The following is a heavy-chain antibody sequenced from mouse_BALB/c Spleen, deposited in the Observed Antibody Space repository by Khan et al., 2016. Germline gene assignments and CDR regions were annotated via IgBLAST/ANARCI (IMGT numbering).Heavy chain of an antibody. V-gene: IGHV1S81*02. CDR2: INPSNGGT. CDR1: GYTFTSYY. CDR3: TRDYYGSRGYVNY. D-gene: IGHD1-1*01. Sequence: QVQLQQSGAELVKPGASVKLSCKASGYTFTSYYMYWVKQRPGQGLEWIGEINPSNGGTNFNEKFKSKATLTVDKSSSTAYMQLSSLTSEDSSVYYCTRDYYGSRGYVNYWCQGTTLTVAS. J-gene: IGHJ2*01.